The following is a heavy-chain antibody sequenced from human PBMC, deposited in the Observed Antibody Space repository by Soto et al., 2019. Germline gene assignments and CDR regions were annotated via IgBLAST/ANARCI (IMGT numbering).Heavy chain of an antibody. CDR1: GFSLNTRAVG. Sequence: QITLKESGLTLVKPTQTLTLTCTFSGFSLNTRAVGVGWIRQAPGKALEWLALINWNDDERYSPSLKDRLTITKDTTKNHVTITTTNIGTVDTATYYCTHRHDLGGFDIWGQGTAVTVSS. J-gene: IGHJ3*02. CDR2: INWNDDE. CDR3: THRHDLGGFDI. V-gene: IGHV2-5*01. D-gene: IGHD2-15*01.